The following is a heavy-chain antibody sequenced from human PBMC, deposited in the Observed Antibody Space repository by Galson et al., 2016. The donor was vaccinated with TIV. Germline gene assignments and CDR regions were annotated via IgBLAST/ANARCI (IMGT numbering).Heavy chain of an antibody. CDR2: INPNGGDT. D-gene: IGHD3-9*01. Sequence: SVKASCKASGYTFSHYYLHWVRQAPEQGLEWMGRINPNGGDTNYAQKFQNRVTMTRDTSISTAYMELSSLRSDDTAVYYCARDSDLLTGHSSFDSWGQGTLVTVSS. CDR1: GYTFSHYY. J-gene: IGHJ4*02. CDR3: ARDSDLLTGHSSFDS. V-gene: IGHV1-2*06.